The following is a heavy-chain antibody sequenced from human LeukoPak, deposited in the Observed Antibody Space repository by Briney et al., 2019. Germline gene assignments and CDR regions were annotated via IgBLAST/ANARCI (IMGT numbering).Heavy chain of an antibody. Sequence: GRSLRLSCAASGFTFSSYAMRWVRQAPGKGLEWVAVISYDGSNKYYADSVKGRFTISRDNSKNTLYLQMNSLRAEDTAVYYCARLLYSSRLFDYWGQGTLVTASS. CDR1: GFTFSSYA. CDR3: ARLLYSSRLFDY. CDR2: ISYDGSNK. J-gene: IGHJ4*02. V-gene: IGHV3-30-3*01. D-gene: IGHD6-13*01.